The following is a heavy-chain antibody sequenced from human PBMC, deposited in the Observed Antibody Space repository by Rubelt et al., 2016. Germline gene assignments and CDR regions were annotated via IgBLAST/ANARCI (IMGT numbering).Heavy chain of an antibody. J-gene: IGHJ4*02. Sequence: EEQLLESGGGLVQPGGSLRLSCAASGFIFSNYAMSWVRQAPGKGLEWVSSISTHGVDTYYADSMRGRFTISRDNSKKTLALQMKSLRVGDTALYYCVKGGGSQFHFWGQGTLVTVSS. V-gene: IGHV3-23*01. CDR3: VKGGGSQFHF. CDR1: GFIFSNYA. D-gene: IGHD3-10*01. CDR2: ISTHGVDT.